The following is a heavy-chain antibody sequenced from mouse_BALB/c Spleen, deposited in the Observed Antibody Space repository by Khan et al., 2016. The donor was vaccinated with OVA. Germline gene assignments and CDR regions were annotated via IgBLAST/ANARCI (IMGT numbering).Heavy chain of an antibody. CDR3: ARQPYYHYNIMDY. J-gene: IGHJ4*01. D-gene: IGHD2-10*01. V-gene: IGHV2-6-1*01. Sequence: QVQLKESGPGLVAPSQSLSITCTISGFSLTNYGVHWVRQPPGKGLEWLVVICSDGSTTYNSALKSRLTLSKDNSKSQVFLKMNSLQTDDTAVDFCARQPYYHYNIMDYWGQGTSVTVSS. CDR1: GFSLTNYG. CDR2: ICSDGST.